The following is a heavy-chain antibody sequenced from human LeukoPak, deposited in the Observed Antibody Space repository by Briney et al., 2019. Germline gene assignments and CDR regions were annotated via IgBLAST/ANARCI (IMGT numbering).Heavy chain of an antibody. CDR3: ARQTGSGLFILP. CDR2: IYYSGNT. CDR1: GVSISSSNSY. J-gene: IGHJ4*02. Sequence: SETLSLTCTVSGVSISSSNSYWGWIRQPPGKGLEWIGSIYYSGNTYYNASLKSQVSISIDTSRNQFSLKLTSVTAADTAVYYCARQTGSGLFILPGGQGTLVTVSS. V-gene: IGHV4-39*01. D-gene: IGHD3/OR15-3a*01.